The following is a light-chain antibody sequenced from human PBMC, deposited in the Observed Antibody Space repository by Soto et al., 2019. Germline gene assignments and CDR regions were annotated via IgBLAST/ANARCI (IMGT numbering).Light chain of an antibody. CDR2: AAS. CDR3: QSASKFPGA. J-gene: IGKJ1*01. Sequence: DILMTQSPSSVSASVGDRVTITCRASQGIRSWLAWYQQKPGKAPKLLIYAASSLQSGVPSRFRCSGSGTNLALTIRSLPPVYFATDYCQSASKFPGAFGQGTKREI. CDR1: QGIRSW. V-gene: IGKV1-12*01.